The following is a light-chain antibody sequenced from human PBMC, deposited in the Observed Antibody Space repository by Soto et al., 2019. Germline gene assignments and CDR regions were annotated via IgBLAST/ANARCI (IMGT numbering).Light chain of an antibody. V-gene: IGKV3-20*01. Sequence: EIVLTQSPGTLSLSPGERVTLSCRASQSVSSSYLAWYQQKPGQAPRLLIYGASSRATGIPGRFRGSGSGKDLPLTISRLEPEDVEVYYCQQYGSSPLYTFGQGTKLEIK. J-gene: IGKJ2*01. CDR3: QQYGSSPLYT. CDR2: GAS. CDR1: QSVSSSY.